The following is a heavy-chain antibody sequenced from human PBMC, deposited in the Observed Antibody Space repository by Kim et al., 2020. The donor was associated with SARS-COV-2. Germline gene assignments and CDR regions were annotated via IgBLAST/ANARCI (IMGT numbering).Heavy chain of an antibody. V-gene: IGHV4-59*08. CDR2: IYYSGST. J-gene: IGHJ3*02. Sequence: SETLSLTCTVSGGSISSYYWSWIRQPPGKGLEWIGYIYYSGSTNYDPSLKSRVTISVDTSKNQFSLKLSSVTAADTAVYYCARALRVYPFDIWGQGTMVTVSS. CDR3: ARALRVYPFDI. D-gene: IGHD6-13*01. CDR1: GGSISSYY.